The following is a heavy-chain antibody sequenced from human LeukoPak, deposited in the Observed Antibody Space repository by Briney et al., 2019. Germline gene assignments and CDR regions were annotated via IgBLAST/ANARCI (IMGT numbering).Heavy chain of an antibody. Sequence: ASVKVSCKASGYTFTSYGISWGRQAPGQGLEWMGWISAYNGNTNYAQKLQGRVTMTTDTSTSTAYMALRSLRSDDTAVYYCARGPYSSSVNWFDPWGQGTLVTVSS. D-gene: IGHD6-6*01. J-gene: IGHJ5*02. V-gene: IGHV1-18*01. CDR3: ARGPYSSSVNWFDP. CDR1: GYTFTSYG. CDR2: ISAYNGNT.